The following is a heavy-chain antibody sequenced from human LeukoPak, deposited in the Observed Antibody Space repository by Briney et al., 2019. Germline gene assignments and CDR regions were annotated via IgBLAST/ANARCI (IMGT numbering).Heavy chain of an antibody. CDR2: IQQDGTEK. Sequence: PGGSLRLSCAASGFTFTTYWMSWVRQAPGKGREWVANIQQDGTEKYYVDSVKGRFTISRDNAKNSLYLQMNSLRAEDTAVYYCARDLRSSGYYAFDYWGQGTLVTVSS. J-gene: IGHJ4*02. CDR3: ARDLRSSGYYAFDY. CDR1: GFTFTTYW. D-gene: IGHD3-22*01. V-gene: IGHV3-7*01.